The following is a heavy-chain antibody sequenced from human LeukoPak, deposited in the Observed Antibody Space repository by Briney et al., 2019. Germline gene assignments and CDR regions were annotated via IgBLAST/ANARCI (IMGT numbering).Heavy chain of an antibody. CDR3: ARGHSSGWRSYYFDY. V-gene: IGHV4-34*01. J-gene: IGHJ4*02. Sequence: SETLSLSCAVYGGSFSGYYWSWIRQPPGKGLEWIGEINHSGSTNYNPSLKSRVTISVDTSKNQFSLKLSSVTAADTAVCYCARGHSSGWRSYYFDYWGQGTLVTVSS. D-gene: IGHD6-19*01. CDR1: GGSFSGYY. CDR2: INHSGST.